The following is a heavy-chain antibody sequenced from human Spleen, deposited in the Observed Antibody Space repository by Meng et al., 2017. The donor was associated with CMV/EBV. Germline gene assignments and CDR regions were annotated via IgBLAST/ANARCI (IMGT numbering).Heavy chain of an antibody. J-gene: IGHJ6*02. V-gene: IGHV1-8*01. CDR1: GYTFTSYD. Sequence: ASVKVSCKASGYTFTSYDINWVRQATGQGLEWMGWMNPNSGNTGYAQKFQGRVTMTRDTSISTAYMELSRLRSDDTAMYYCASVGITIFGQGMDVWGQGTTVTVSS. CDR2: MNPNSGNT. D-gene: IGHD3-3*01. CDR3: ASVGITIFGQGMDV.